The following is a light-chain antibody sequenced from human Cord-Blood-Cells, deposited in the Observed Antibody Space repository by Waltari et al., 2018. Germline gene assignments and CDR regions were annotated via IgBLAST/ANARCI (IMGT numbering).Light chain of an antibody. CDR3: GTWDSSLSAWV. J-gene: IGLJ3*02. Sequence: QSVLTQPPSVSAAPGQKVTISCSGSSSNIGNNSVSWYQQLPGTAPKLLIYDNNQRPSRIPDRFSGAKSGTSAPLGSTGLQTGEEADYYCGTWDSSLSAWVFGGGTKLTVL. V-gene: IGLV1-51*01. CDR1: SSNIGNNS. CDR2: DNN.